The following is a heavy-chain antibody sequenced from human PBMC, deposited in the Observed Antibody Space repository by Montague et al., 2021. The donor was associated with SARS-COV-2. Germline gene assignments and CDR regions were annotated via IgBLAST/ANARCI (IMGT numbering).Heavy chain of an antibody. Sequence: SETLSLTCTVSGGSINNYYWSRIRQPPEKVPEWIAFIHYTGSANYNSSLKSRATISIDPYKNQCSLKLTSVTAADAALYYCARHLAVGTCGFDIWGQGTMVTVSS. CDR1: GGSINNYY. V-gene: IGHV4-59*08. CDR3: ARHLAVGTCGFDI. CDR2: IHYTGSA. D-gene: IGHD6-19*01. J-gene: IGHJ3*02.